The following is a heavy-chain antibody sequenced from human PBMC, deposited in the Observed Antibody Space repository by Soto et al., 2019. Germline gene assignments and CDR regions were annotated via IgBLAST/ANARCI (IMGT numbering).Heavy chain of an antibody. J-gene: IGHJ4*02. CDR1: GFTFSSYA. CDR3: AGDPFYYASGL. D-gene: IGHD3-10*01. V-gene: IGHV3-23*01. CDR2: ISGGGTTM. Sequence: GGSLRLSCAASGFTFSSYAMSWVRQAPGKGLEWVSKISGGGTTMYYADSVKGRFTVSRDNAKNLVYLQMNSLRAEDTAVYYCAGDPFYYASGLWGRGTLVTVSS.